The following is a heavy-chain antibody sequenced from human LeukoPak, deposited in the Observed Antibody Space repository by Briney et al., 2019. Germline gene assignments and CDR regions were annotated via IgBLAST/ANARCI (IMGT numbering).Heavy chain of an antibody. J-gene: IGHJ4*02. CDR1: GFTFSGYG. V-gene: IGHV3-48*04. CDR2: ISSSSSTI. D-gene: IGHD1-26*01. CDR3: ARDSVGATMVFDY. Sequence: GGSLRLSCAASGFTFSGYGMHWVRQAPGKGLEWVSYISSSSSTIYYADSVKGRFTISRDNAKNSLYLQMNSLRAEDTAVYYCARDSVGATMVFDYWGQGTLVTVSS.